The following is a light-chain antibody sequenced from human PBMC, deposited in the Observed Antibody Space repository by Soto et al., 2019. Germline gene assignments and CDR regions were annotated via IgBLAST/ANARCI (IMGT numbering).Light chain of an antibody. CDR3: SAFTGTTYV. CDR1: SSDVGGNKY. J-gene: IGLJ1*01. CDR2: DVS. V-gene: IGLV2-14*03. Sequence: QSALTQPASVSGSPLQSITISCTGTSSDVGGNKYVSWYQHYPGKAPKLMICDVSNRPSGVSNRFSGSKSGNTASLTISGLQAEDEADYYCSAFTGTTYVFGTGTRSRS.